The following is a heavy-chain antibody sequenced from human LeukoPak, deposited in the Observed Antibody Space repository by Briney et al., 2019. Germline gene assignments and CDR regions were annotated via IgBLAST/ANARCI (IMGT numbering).Heavy chain of an antibody. D-gene: IGHD7-27*01. V-gene: IGHV1-69*13. CDR3: ARGMSTNRPTYRTGLAY. J-gene: IGHJ4*02. Sequence: ASVKVSCKASGYAFTNHDINWVRQAPGQGLEWMGGIIPMFERQNDAQRFRDRVTITADESSSTVYMELSSLRFDDTAVYYCARGMSTNRPTYRTGLAYWGQGTLVTVSS. CDR2: IIPMFERQ. CDR1: GYAFTNHD.